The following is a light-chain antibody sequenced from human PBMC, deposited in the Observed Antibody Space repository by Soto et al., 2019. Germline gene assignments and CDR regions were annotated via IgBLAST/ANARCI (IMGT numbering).Light chain of an antibody. J-gene: IGKJ2*01. Sequence: DIQMTQSPSTLSASVGDGVTITCRASQSIGSWLAWYQQKPGKAPKLPIYKATNLQSVVPSRFSVSGSGTDVSLTISSLQPVDSATYYCQQYNDFQYTFGQGTKLEI. CDR1: QSIGSW. CDR2: KAT. V-gene: IGKV1-5*03. CDR3: QQYNDFQYT.